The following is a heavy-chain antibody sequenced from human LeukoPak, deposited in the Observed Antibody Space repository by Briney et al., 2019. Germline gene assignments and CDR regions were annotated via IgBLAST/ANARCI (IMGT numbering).Heavy chain of an antibody. CDR2: ISYDGSNK. V-gene: IGHV3-30*18. CDR3: AKGPYDSSGYYYTLGYYYYGMDV. D-gene: IGHD3-22*01. Sequence: GGSLRLSCAASGFTFSSYGMHWVRQAPGKGLEWVAVISYDGSNKYYADSVKGRFTISRDNSKNTLYLQMNSLRAEDTAVYYCAKGPYDSSGYYYTLGYYYYGMDVWGQGTTVTVSS. CDR1: GFTFSSYG. J-gene: IGHJ6*02.